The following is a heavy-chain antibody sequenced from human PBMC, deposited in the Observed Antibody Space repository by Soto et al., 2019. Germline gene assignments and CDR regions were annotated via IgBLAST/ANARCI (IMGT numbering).Heavy chain of an antibody. CDR2: ISAYNGNT. D-gene: IGHD3-10*01. CDR1: GYTFTSYG. CDR3: ARDLNTMVRGVGFDP. Sequence: QVQLVQSGAEVKKPGASVKVSCKASGYTFTSYGISWVRQAPGQGLEWMGWISAYNGNTNYAQKPQGRVTMTTDTSTSTAYMELRSLRSDDTAVYYCARDLNTMVRGVGFDPWGQGTLVTVSS. V-gene: IGHV1-18*01. J-gene: IGHJ5*02.